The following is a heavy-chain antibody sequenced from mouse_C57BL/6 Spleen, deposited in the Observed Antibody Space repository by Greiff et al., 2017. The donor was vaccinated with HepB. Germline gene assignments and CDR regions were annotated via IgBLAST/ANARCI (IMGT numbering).Heavy chain of an antibody. CDR3: ARSLSYSNYPVLLAMDY. CDR2: IDPSDSYT. Sequence: QVQLQQPGAELVMPGASVKLSCKASGYTFTSYWMHWVKQRPGQGLEWIGEIDPSDSYTNYNQKFHGKSSLTVDKSSSTAYMPLSSLTSEDSAVYYCARSLSYSNYPVLLAMDYWGQGTSVTVSS. D-gene: IGHD2-5*01. J-gene: IGHJ4*01. V-gene: IGHV1-69*01. CDR1: GYTFTSYW.